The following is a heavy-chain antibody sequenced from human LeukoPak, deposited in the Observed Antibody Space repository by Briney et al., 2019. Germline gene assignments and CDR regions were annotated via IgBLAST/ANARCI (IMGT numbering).Heavy chain of an antibody. CDR2: ISSSSSTI. J-gene: IGHJ4*02. CDR3: ARTYYDYYDSSGYYYLWDY. Sequence: PGGSLRLSCAASGFTFSSYSMNWVRQAPGKGLEWVSYISSSSSTIYYADSVKGRFTISRDNAKNPLYLQMNSLRAEDTAVYYCARTYYDYYDSSGYYYLWDYWGQGTLVTVSS. D-gene: IGHD3-22*01. V-gene: IGHV3-48*01. CDR1: GFTFSSYS.